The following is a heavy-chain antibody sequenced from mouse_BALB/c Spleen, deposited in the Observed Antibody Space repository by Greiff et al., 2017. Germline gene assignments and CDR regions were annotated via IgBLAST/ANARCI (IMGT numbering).Heavy chain of an antibody. CDR2: IWSGGST. J-gene: IGHJ3*01. Sequence: VQLQESGPGLVQPSQSLSITCTVSGFPLTSYGVHWVRQSPGKGLEWLGVIWSGGSTDYNAAFISRLSISKDNSKSQVFFKMNSLQANDTAIYYCAISSSMITGAWFAYWGQGTLVTVSA. V-gene: IGHV2-2*02. CDR3: AISSSMITGAWFAY. D-gene: IGHD2-4*01. CDR1: GFPLTSYG.